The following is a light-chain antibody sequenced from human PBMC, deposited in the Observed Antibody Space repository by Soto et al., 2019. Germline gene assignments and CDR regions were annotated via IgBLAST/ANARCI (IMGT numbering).Light chain of an antibody. V-gene: IGLV2-8*01. J-gene: IGLJ1*01. CDR3: SSYAGSNKPV. Sequence: QSALTQPPSASGSPGQSVTISCTGTSSDVGGYNYVSWYQQHPDKAPKLMIYEVSKRPSGVPDRFSGSKSGNTASLTVSGLQPEDEADYYCSSYAGSNKPVFGTGTQLTVL. CDR1: SSDVGGYNY. CDR2: EVS.